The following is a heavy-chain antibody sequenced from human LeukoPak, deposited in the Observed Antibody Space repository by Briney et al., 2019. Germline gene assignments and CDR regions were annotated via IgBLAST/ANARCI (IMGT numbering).Heavy chain of an antibody. D-gene: IGHD4-17*01. V-gene: IGHV3-9*01. CDR2: ISGNIGSR. Sequence: GGSLRLSCAASGFTFDDYAMHWVRQAPGTGLEGVSRISGNIGSRGYADSVQGRFTISRVNAKDPLYLQMNSVIVEDRGMYYCATDSHPDYGDYGAPFDYWGQGTLVTVSS. J-gene: IGHJ4*02. CDR3: ATDSHPDYGDYGAPFDY. CDR1: GFTFDDYA.